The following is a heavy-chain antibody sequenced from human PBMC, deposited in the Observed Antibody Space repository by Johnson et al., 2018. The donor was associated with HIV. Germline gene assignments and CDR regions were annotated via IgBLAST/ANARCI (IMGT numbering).Heavy chain of an antibody. Sequence: QVQLVESGGGVVQPGRSLRLSCAASGFTFSNYVMHWVRQAPGKGLEWVAVISYDGSNKYYADSVKGRFTISRDNAKNSVYLQMNSRRVADTAIYYCARGGSTAGFDIWGQGTMVTVSS. CDR2: ISYDGSNK. CDR1: GFTFSNYV. J-gene: IGHJ3*02. CDR3: ARGGSTAGFDI. V-gene: IGHV3-30*04. D-gene: IGHD3-16*01.